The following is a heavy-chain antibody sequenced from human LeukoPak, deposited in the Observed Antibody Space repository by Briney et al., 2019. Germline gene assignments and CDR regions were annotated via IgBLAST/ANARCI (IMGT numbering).Heavy chain of an antibody. V-gene: IGHV1-69*04. CDR2: IIPILGIA. D-gene: IGHD2-21*02. J-gene: IGHJ4*02. CDR1: GGTFSSYA. Sequence: ASVKVSCKASGGTFSSYAISWVRQAPGQGLEWMGRIIPILGIANYAQKFQGRVTITADKSTSTAYMELSSLRSEDTAVYYCARGPGGNSGHYWGQGTLVTVSS. CDR3: ARGPGGNSGHY.